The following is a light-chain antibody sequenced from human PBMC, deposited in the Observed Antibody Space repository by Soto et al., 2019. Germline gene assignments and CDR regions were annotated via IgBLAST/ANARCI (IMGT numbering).Light chain of an antibody. CDR2: GAS. CDR1: QSISSTY. CDR3: QQYVRSPDT. Sequence: EIVLTQSPGSLSLSPGERATLSCRASQSISSTYIAWYQQKRGQAPRLLIFGASSRATGIPDRFSGSGSGTDFSLTISRLEPEDSAVYFCQQYVRSPDTFGPGTKVDIK. J-gene: IGKJ3*01. V-gene: IGKV3-20*01.